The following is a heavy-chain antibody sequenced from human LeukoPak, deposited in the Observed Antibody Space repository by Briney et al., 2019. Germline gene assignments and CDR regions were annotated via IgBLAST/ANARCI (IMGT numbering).Heavy chain of an antibody. CDR2: IFYSGST. D-gene: IGHD4-17*01. CDR1: GGSISTSSYY. Sequence: SETLSLTCTVSGGSISTSSYYWGWVRQPPGKGLEWIGNIFYSGSTYYSPSLKSRVTISVDTSKNQFSLKLSSVTAADTAVYYCARGEMTTVTTNFDYWGQGTLVTVSS. V-gene: IGHV4-39*07. J-gene: IGHJ4*02. CDR3: ARGEMTTVTTNFDY.